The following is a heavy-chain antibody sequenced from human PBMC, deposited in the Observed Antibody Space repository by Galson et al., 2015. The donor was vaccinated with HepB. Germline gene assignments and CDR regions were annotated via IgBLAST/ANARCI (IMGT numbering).Heavy chain of an antibody. J-gene: IGHJ6*02. CDR3: AGDIGSGTYYRGYLYYHFGMDV. Sequence: SLRLSCATSGFNFGDYAMSWFRQAPGKGLEWVGFIRIKAYGETTEYATPVRGRFTISRDDSKGIAHLQMNSLKTEDTAVYFCAGDIGSGTYYRGYLYYHFGMDVWGQGTTVTVSS. CDR1: GFNFGDYA. D-gene: IGHD3-10*01. CDR2: IRIKAYGETT. V-gene: IGHV3-49*03.